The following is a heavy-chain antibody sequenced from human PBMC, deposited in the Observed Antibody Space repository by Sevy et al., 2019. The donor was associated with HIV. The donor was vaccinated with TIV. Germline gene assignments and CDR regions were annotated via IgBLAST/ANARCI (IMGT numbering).Heavy chain of an antibody. CDR1: GYTFTSYG. Sequence: ASVKVSCKASGYTFTSYGISWVRQAPGQGLEWMGWISAYNGNTNYAQKLQGRVTMTTDTSTGTAYMELRGLGSDDTAVYYCARDSLGGTNFDYWGQGTLVTVSS. CDR2: ISAYNGNT. D-gene: IGHD3-10*01. V-gene: IGHV1-18*01. CDR3: ARDSLGGTNFDY. J-gene: IGHJ4*02.